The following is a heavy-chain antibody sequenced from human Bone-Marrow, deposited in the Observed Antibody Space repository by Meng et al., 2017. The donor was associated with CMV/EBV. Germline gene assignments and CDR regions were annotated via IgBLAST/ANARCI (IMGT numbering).Heavy chain of an antibody. CDR2: ISWDGGST. CDR3: AKDIDGYMSFDY. Sequence: GGSLRLSCAASGFTFDDYTMHWVRQAPGKGLEWVSLISWDGGSTYYADSVKGRFTISRDNSKNSLYLQMNSLRTEDTAFYYCAKDIDGYMSFDYGGQGTLVTVSS. V-gene: IGHV3-43*01. CDR1: GFTFDDYT. D-gene: IGHD5-24*01. J-gene: IGHJ4*02.